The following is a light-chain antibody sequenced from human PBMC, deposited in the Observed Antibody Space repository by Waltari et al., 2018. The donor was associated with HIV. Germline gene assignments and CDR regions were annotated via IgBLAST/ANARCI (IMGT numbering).Light chain of an antibody. CDR1: SSDIGSYDY. V-gene: IGLV2-8*01. CDR3: SSYAGSTNRVV. CDR2: GVY. Sequence: QSALAQSPSASGFPGQAVPISCTGTSSDIGSYDYVSWYQQHPGKAPKLMIYGVYRRPSGIPDRFSGSKSGNTASLTVSGLQAEDEANYYCSSYAGSTNRVVFGGGTCLTVL. J-gene: IGLJ2*01.